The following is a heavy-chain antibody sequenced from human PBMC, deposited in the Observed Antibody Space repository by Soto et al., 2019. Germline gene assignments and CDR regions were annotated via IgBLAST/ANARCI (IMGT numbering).Heavy chain of an antibody. CDR2: IRSKAYGGTT. Sequence: GGSLRLSCTASGFTFGDYAMSWFRQAPGKGLEWVGFIRSKAYGGTTEYAASVKGRFTISRDDSKSIAYLQMNSLKTEDTAVYYCTRDLFVWSNWNYNYWGQGTLVTVSS. CDR3: TRDLFVWSNWNYNY. J-gene: IGHJ4*02. CDR1: GFTFGDYA. D-gene: IGHD1-7*01. V-gene: IGHV3-49*03.